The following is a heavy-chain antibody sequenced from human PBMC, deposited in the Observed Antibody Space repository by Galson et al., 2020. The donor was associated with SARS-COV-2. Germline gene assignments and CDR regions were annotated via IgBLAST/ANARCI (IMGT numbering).Heavy chain of an antibody. CDR3: ARAGGDSLTAVAAIYYYGMDV. V-gene: IGHV3-13*04. CDR1: GFTLRSYD. D-gene: IGHD6-19*01. J-gene: IGHJ6*02. Sequence: QAGGSLRLSCAASGFTLRSYDMHWVRQVKGKGLEWVSATGIAGDPYYLDSVEGRFTVSRENAKNSLYLQMNNLRAGDTAVYYCARAGGDSLTAVAAIYYYGMDVWGQGTTVTVSS. CDR2: TGIAGDP.